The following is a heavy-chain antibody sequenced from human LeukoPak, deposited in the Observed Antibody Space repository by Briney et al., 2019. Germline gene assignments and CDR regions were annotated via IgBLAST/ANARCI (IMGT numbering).Heavy chain of an antibody. Sequence: GGSLRLSCAASGFTFSSYSMNWVRQAPGKGLEWVSYISSSSTIYYADSVKGRFTISRDNAKNSLYLQMNSLRAEDTAVYYCARGQWRRWGQGTLVTVSS. J-gene: IGHJ4*02. CDR1: GFTFSSYS. CDR2: ISSSSTI. D-gene: IGHD6-19*01. CDR3: ARGQWRR. V-gene: IGHV3-48*01.